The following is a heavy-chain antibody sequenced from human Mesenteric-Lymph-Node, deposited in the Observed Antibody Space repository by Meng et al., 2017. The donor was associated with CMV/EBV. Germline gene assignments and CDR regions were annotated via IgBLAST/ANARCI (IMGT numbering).Heavy chain of an antibody. D-gene: IGHD1-26*01. CDR2: VKSKSDGGTI. CDR1: GFTFSAAW. J-gene: IGHJ4*02. CDR3: ATGGTYSGFDY. V-gene: IGHV3-15*01. Sequence: GGSLRLSCAASGFTFSAAWMNWVRQAPGKGLEWVGRVKSKSDGGTIDYAAPVKGRFTISRDDSNNTVYLEMSSLKTEDSAVYSCATGGTYSGFDYWGQGTLVTVSS.